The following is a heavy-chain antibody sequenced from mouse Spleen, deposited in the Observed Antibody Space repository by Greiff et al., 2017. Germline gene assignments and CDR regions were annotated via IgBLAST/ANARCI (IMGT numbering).Heavy chain of an antibody. D-gene: IGHD1-1*01. V-gene: IGHV14-4*01. J-gene: IGHJ4*01. CDR2: IDPENGDT. CDR1: GFNIKDDY. CDR3: ARADYDGSYGGAMDY. Sequence: VQLQQSGAELVRPGASVKLSCTASGFNIKDDYMHWVKQRPEQGLEWIGWIDPENGDTEYASKFQGKATITADTSSNTAYLQLSSLTSEDSAVYYCARADYDGSYGGAMDYWGQGTSGTVSS.